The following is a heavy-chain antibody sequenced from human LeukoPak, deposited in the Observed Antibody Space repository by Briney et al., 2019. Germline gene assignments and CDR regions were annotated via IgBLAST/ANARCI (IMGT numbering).Heavy chain of an antibody. CDR3: ARAYSSSWYFNWFDP. D-gene: IGHD6-13*01. CDR1: GGSFSGYY. CDR2: IYHSGST. J-gene: IGHJ5*02. Sequence: SETLSLTCAVYGGSFSGYYWAWIRQPPGKGLEWIGNIYHSGSTYYNPSLKSRVTISVDTSKNQFSLQLTSVTAADTAVYYCARAYSSSWYFNWFDPWGQGTLVTVSS. V-gene: IGHV4-34*01.